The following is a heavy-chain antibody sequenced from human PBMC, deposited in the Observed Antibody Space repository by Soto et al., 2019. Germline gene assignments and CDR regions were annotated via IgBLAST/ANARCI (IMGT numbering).Heavy chain of an antibody. J-gene: IGHJ6*02. CDR1: GGSFSGYY. CDR2: INHSGST. CDR3: ARGVAAAGGDMGWGIYYYYGMDV. D-gene: IGHD6-13*01. V-gene: IGHV4-34*01. Sequence: QVQLQQWGAGLLKPSETLSLTCAVYGGSFSGYYWSWIRQPPGKGLEWIGEINHSGSTNYNPSLKSRVTISVDTSKNQFSLKLSSVTAADTAVYYCARGVAAAGGDMGWGIYYYYGMDVWGQGTTVTVSS.